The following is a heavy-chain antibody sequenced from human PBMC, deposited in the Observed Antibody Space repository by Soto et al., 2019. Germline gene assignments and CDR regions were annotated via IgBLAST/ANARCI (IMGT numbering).Heavy chain of an antibody. D-gene: IGHD3-22*01. V-gene: IGHV1-69*13. Sequence: GASVKVSCKASGGTFSSYAFSWVRQAPGQGLEWMGGIIPIFGTANYAQRFQGSVTSTAYESTSTAYMELSSLRSEDTAVYYCARVAVLDYYDSSGYPDRDYWGQGTLVTVSS. CDR1: GGTFSSYA. CDR2: IIPIFGTA. CDR3: ARVAVLDYYDSSGYPDRDY. J-gene: IGHJ4*02.